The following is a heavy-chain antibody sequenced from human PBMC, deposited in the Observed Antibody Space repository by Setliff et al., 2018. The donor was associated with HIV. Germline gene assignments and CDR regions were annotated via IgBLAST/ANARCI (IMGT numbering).Heavy chain of an antibody. CDR3: ARARERITMIVVVPDAFDI. D-gene: IGHD3-22*01. CDR1: GDTFSRYA. Sequence: SVKVSCKASGDTFSRYAISWVRQAPGQGLEWMGRIIPIFGTANYAQKFQGRVTITADESTSTAYMELSSLRSEDTAVYYCARARERITMIVVVPDAFDIWGQGTMVTVSS. V-gene: IGHV1-69*13. J-gene: IGHJ3*02. CDR2: IIPIFGTA.